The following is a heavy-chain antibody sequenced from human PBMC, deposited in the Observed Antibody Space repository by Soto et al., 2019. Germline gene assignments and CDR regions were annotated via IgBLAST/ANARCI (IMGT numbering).Heavy chain of an antibody. CDR1: GFTLTAYT. D-gene: IGHD1-26*01. Sequence: EVQLVESGGGLVAPGGSLRLSCVASGFTLTAYTMNWVRQAPGTGLEWVSSINGRSNYQYYSDSVKGRFTISRDNTQNSLFLQMSRLGPEDTATYYCVREDGVVGVSSAFHSWGKGTLVTVAA. J-gene: IGHJ4*02. CDR3: VREDGVVGVSSAFHS. V-gene: IGHV3-21*02. CDR2: INGRSNYQ.